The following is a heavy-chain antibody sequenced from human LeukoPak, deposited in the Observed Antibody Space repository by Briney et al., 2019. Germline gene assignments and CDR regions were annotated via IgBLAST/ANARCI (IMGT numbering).Heavy chain of an antibody. CDR3: VGEVGGRQMNY. CDR2: IAYNGGSQ. V-gene: IGHV3-30*04. Sequence: RPGGSLRLSCAVSGFTFSNHAMHWVRQAPGKGLEWVATIAYNGGSQNYVGSVRGRFTISRDNSKDTLYLQTNSLRVEDTGVYYCVGEVGGRQMNYWGQGTLVTVSS. J-gene: IGHJ4*02. CDR1: GFTFSNHA. D-gene: IGHD1-26*01.